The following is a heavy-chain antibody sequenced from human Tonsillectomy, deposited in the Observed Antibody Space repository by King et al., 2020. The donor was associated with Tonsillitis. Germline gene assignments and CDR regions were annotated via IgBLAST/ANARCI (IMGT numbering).Heavy chain of an antibody. Sequence: VQLVESGGGLVQPGGSLRLSCAASGFTFSSYEMNWVRQAPGKGLEWVSYISSSCSTIKYADSVKGRFTISRDNAKNSLYLQMNSLRAEDTAVYNCARGTTVVTRYFDYWGQGTLVTVSS. J-gene: IGHJ4*02. CDR3: ARGTTVVTRYFDY. V-gene: IGHV3-48*03. D-gene: IGHD4-23*01. CDR1: GFTFSSYE. CDR2: ISSSCSTI.